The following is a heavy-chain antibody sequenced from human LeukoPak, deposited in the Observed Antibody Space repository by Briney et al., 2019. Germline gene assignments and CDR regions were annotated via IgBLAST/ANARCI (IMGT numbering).Heavy chain of an antibody. D-gene: IGHD2-2*01. CDR2: AFSGGST. J-gene: IGHJ5*02. V-gene: IGHV3-53*01. CDR1: GFTVSSNY. Sequence: GGSLRLSCAASGFTVSSNYMSWVRQAPGKGLEWVSVAFSGGSTSYADSVKGRFTISRDNSKNTLYLQMNSLRAEDTAVYYCARHGGDIVVVPAAAPLYNWFDPWGQGTLVTVSS. CDR3: ARHGGDIVVVPAAAPLYNWFDP.